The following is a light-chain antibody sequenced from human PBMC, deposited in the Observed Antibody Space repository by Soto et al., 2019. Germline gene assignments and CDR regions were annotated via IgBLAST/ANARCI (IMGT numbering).Light chain of an antibody. CDR2: FAT. V-gene: IGKV1D-16*01. CDR3: QQYRNYPLT. Sequence: DIQMTQSPSSLSASVGDRVTITCRASQDISTGLAWYQQKPGEAPKSLIYFATTLQSGVPSRFSGSGSGTEFTLTISSLQPEDFETYFCQQYRNYPLTFGGGTKVDIK. J-gene: IGKJ4*01. CDR1: QDISTG.